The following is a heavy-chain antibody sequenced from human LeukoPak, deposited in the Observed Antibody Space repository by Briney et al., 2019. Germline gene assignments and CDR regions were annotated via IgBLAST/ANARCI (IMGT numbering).Heavy chain of an antibody. CDR2: INPNSGGT. D-gene: IGHD6-19*01. Sequence: ASVKVSCKASGYTFTGYYMHWVRQAPGQGLEWMGWINPNSGGTNYAQKFQGRVTMTRDTSISTAYMELSRLRSDDTAVYYCARVYSSGWYQFDYCGQGTLVTVSS. CDR3: ARVYSSGWYQFDY. V-gene: IGHV1-2*02. CDR1: GYTFTGYY. J-gene: IGHJ4*02.